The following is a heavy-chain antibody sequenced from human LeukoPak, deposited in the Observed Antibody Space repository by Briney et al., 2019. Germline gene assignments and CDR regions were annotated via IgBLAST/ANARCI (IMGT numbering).Heavy chain of an antibody. V-gene: IGHV3-74*01. CDR3: AKDHYWSIDY. Sequence: GGSLRLSCAASGLDFSSNWMHWVRHAPGQGLVWVSRIKGDGISTNYADSVKGRFTISRDIAKNTLYLQMNSLRAEDTSVYYCAKDHYWSIDYWGPGTLVTVSS. J-gene: IGHJ4*02. D-gene: IGHD3-3*01. CDR1: GLDFSSNW. CDR2: IKGDGIST.